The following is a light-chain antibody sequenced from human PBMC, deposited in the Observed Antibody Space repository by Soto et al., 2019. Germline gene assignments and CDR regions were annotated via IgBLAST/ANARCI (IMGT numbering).Light chain of an antibody. CDR1: QGISSY. CDR3: QQLNSYPPWT. J-gene: IGKJ3*01. Sequence: IPLTQSPSSLSASVGDRVTITCRASQGISSYLAWYQQKPGKAPKLLIYAASTLQSGVPSRFSGSGSGTDFPLTISSLQPEDFATYYCQQLNSYPPWTFGPGTKVDIK. V-gene: IGKV1-9*01. CDR2: AAS.